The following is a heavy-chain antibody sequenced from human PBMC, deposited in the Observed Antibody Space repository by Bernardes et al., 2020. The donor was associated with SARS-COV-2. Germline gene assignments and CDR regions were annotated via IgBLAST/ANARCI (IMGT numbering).Heavy chain of an antibody. CDR2: ISYDGSNK. V-gene: IGHV3-30*18. D-gene: IGHD3-22*01. CDR1: GFTFSSYG. Sequence: GGSLRLSCAASGFTFSSYGMHWVRQAPGKGLEWVAVISYDGSNKYYADSVKGRFTISRDNSKNTLYLQMNSLRAEDTAVYYCAKAFGGGYYHALFDYWGQGTLVTVSS. CDR3: AKAFGGGYYHALFDY. J-gene: IGHJ4*02.